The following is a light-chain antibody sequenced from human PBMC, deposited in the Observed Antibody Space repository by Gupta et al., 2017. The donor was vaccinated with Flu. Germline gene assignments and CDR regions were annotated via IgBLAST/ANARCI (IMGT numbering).Light chain of an antibody. CDR2: RNN. J-gene: IGLJ3*02. CDR1: NLGRNT. Sequence: NLGRNTVNWYQHLPGTAPKLLIYRNNQRPSGVPDRFSGSKSGTSASLAISGLQSEDEADYYFSAWDYSLNAHWLFGGGHKLTVL. CDR3: SAWDYSLNAHWL. V-gene: IGLV1-44*01.